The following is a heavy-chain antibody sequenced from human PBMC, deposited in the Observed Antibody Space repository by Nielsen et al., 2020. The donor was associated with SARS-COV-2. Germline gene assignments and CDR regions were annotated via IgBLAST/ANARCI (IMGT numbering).Heavy chain of an antibody. D-gene: IGHD3-9*01. CDR2: ISYDGSNK. CDR3: AKDGVRAYYDILTGYYYGAGAEYYFDY. V-gene: IGHV3-30*18. Sequence: VRQAPGKGLEWVAVISYDGSNKYYADSVKGRFTISRDNSKNTLYLQMNSLRAEDTAVYCCAKDGVRAYYDILTGYYYGAGAEYYFDYWGQGTLVTVSS. J-gene: IGHJ4*02.